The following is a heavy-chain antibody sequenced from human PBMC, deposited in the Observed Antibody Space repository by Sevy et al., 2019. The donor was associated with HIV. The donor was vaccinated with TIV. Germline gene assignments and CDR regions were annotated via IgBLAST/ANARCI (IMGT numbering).Heavy chain of an antibody. CDR1: GFTFSSYA. Sequence: GGSLRLSCAASGFTFSSYAMHWVRQAPGKGLEWVAFIRYDGSNKYYADSVKGRFTISRDNSKNTLYLQMNSLRAEDTAVYYCAKRRELERRLDYFDYWGQGTLVTVSS. CDR3: AKRRELERRLDYFDY. V-gene: IGHV3-30*02. CDR2: IRYDGSNK. D-gene: IGHD1-1*01. J-gene: IGHJ4*02.